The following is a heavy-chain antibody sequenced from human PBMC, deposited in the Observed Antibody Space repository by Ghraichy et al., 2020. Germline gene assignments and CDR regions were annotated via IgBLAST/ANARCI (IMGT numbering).Heavy chain of an antibody. CDR3: AKDRSFCTSTSCPFAPWFDP. Sequence: GEYLNISCAASGFSFSTYAMTWVRQAPGKGLEWVSSITGGGGSTYYADSVKGRFTISRDNSRNTLYLQMNSLRGEDTAVYYCAKDRSFCTSTSCPFAPWFDPWGQGTLVTVSS. CDR2: ITGGGGST. J-gene: IGHJ5*02. D-gene: IGHD2-2*01. V-gene: IGHV3-23*01. CDR1: GFSFSTYA.